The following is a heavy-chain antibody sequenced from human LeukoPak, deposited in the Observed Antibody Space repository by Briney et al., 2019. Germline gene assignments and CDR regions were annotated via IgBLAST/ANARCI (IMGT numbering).Heavy chain of an antibody. V-gene: IGHV3-74*01. J-gene: IGHJ3*02. CDR1: GFTFSSYW. D-gene: IGHD1-26*01. Sequence: PGGSLRLSCAASGFTFSSYWMHWVRQAPGKGLVWVSRINSDGSSTSYADSVKGRFTISRDNAKNTLYLQMNSLRAEDTAVYYCARKRGSFYAFDIWGQGTMVTVSS. CDR2: INSDGSST. CDR3: ARKRGSFYAFDI.